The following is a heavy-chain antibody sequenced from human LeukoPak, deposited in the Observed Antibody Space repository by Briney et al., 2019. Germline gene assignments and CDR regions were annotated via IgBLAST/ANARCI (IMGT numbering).Heavy chain of an antibody. CDR3: AKDQAAYSSSWYDGMDV. J-gene: IGHJ6*02. CDR1: GFTFSSYG. D-gene: IGHD6-13*01. CDR2: ISYDGSNK. V-gene: IGHV3-30*18. Sequence: PGGSLRLSCAASGFTFSSYGMHWVRQAPGKGLEWVAVISYDGSNKYYAGSVKGRFTISRDNSKNTLYLQMNSLRAEDTAVYYCAKDQAAYSSSWYDGMDVWGQGTTVTVSS.